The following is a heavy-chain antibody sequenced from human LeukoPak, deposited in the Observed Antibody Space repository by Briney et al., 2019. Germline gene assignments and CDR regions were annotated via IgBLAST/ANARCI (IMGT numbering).Heavy chain of an antibody. J-gene: IGHJ2*01. D-gene: IGHD2-2*01. CDR2: ISGSGGST. Sequence: GGSLRFYCAASGFTFSSYAMSWVRQAPGKGLEWVSAISGSGGSTYYADSVKGRLTISRDNSKNTLYLQMNSLRAEDTAVYYCAKDQQRLPAARNWYFDLWGRGTLVTVSS. CDR1: GFTFSSYA. CDR3: AKDQQRLPAARNWYFDL. V-gene: IGHV3-23*01.